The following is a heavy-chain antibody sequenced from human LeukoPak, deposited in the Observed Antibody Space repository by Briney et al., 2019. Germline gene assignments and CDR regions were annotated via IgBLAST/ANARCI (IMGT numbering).Heavy chain of an antibody. D-gene: IGHD3-16*02. CDR3: ARDPPYDYVWGSYRG. CDR1: GYSISSGYY. CDR2: IYHSGST. J-gene: IGHJ4*02. V-gene: IGHV4-38-2*02. Sequence: PSETLSLTCTVSGYSISSGYYWGWIRQPPGKGLEWIGSIYHSGSTYYNPSLKSRVTISVDTSKNQFSLKLSSVTAADTAVYYCARDPPYDYVWGSYRGWGQGTLVTVSS.